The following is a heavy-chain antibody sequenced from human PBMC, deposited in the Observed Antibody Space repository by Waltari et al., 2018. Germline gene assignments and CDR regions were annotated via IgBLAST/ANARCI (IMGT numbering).Heavy chain of an antibody. D-gene: IGHD2-21*01. J-gene: IGHJ6*02. CDR3: ATDTGALWMDV. CDR2: INPSGGST. Sequence: QVQLVQSGAEVKKPGASVKISCKTSEYTFASSYVHWVRQAPGQGLEWMGIINPSGGSTSYAHRFQGRVTMTRDTSTSTVYMELSSLKSEDTAVYYCATDTGALWMDVWGQGTTVTVS. CDR1: EYTFASSY. V-gene: IGHV1-46*01.